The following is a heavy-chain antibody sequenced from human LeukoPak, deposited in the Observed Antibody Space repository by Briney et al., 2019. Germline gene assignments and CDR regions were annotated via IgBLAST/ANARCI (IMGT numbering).Heavy chain of an antibody. CDR1: GGSISSYY. D-gene: IGHD2-2*01. CDR2: IYTSGST. CDR3: ARDAGYCSSTSCYPY. Sequence: PSETRSLTCTVSGGSISSYYWSWIRQPAGKGLEWIGRIYTSGSTNYNPSLKSRVTMSVDTSKNQFSLKLSSVTAADTAVYYCARDAGYCSSTSCYPYWGQGTLVTVSS. V-gene: IGHV4-4*07. J-gene: IGHJ4*02.